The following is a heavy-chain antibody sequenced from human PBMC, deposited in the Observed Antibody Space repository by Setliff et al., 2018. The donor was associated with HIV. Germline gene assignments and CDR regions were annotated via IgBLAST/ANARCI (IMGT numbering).Heavy chain of an antibody. CDR1: GGSVTSSSYY. CDR3: ASSRAEEKIDY. V-gene: IGHV4-39*01. J-gene: IGHJ4*02. CDR2: LSYSGTT. Sequence: PSETLSLTCTVSGGSVTSSSYYWAWIRQPPGKGLDWIGSLSYSGTTYYIPSLKSRVTISVDTSKNQFSLKLNSVTAADTAVYYCASSRAEEKIDYWGQGTLVTVSS. D-gene: IGHD3-10*01.